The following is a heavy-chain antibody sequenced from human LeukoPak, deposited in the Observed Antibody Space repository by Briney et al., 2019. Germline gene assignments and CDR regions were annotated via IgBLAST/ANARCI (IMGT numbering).Heavy chain of an antibody. J-gene: IGHJ4*02. CDR1: GFTFSSYG. CDR3: ASHRYCSSTSCSPAPFDY. CDR2: IWYDGSNK. V-gene: IGHV3-33*01. Sequence: GGSLRLSCAASGFTFSSYGMHWVRQAPGKGLEWVAVIWYDGSNKYYADSVKGRFTISRDNSKNTLYLQMNSLRAEDTAVYYCASHRYCSSTSCSPAPFDYWGQGTLVTVSS. D-gene: IGHD2-2*01.